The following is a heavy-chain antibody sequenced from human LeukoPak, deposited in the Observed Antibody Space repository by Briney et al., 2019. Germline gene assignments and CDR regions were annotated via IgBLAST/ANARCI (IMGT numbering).Heavy chain of an antibody. CDR1: GYTSTDYT. CDR2: INGGSGNT. D-gene: IGHD3-22*01. Sequence: ASVKVSCKASGYTSTDYTMHWLRQAPGQRLDWMGWINGGSGNTKYSPEFQGRVTITRDTSASTAYMELSSLRSEDTAVYYCANPRYDSSGYYYVDWGQGTLVTVSS. V-gene: IGHV1-3*01. J-gene: IGHJ4*02. CDR3: ANPRYDSSGYYYVD.